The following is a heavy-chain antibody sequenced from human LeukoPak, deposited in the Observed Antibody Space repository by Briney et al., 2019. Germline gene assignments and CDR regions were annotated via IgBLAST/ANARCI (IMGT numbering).Heavy chain of an antibody. CDR1: GFIFSDYY. D-gene: IGHD2-21*01. J-gene: IGHJ4*02. CDR2: ISSSSSPI. V-gene: IGHV3-11*01. CDR3: AKAPVTSCRGAYCYPFDS. Sequence: GGSLRLSCAASGFIFSDYYMSWIRQAPGKGLEWVSYISSSSSPIYYADSVKGRFTISRDNSKNTLYLQMNSLRAEDAAVYFCAKAPVTSCRGAYCYPFDSWGQGTLVTVSS.